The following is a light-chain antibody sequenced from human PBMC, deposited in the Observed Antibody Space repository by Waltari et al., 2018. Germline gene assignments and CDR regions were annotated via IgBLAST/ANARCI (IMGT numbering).Light chain of an antibody. V-gene: IGLV1-40*01. Sequence: QSVLTQPPSMSGAPGQKATIPCTGGSSNFGAGYDVHWYQQLPGTAPKLLIFGNTNRPSGVPGRFSGSKSGTSASLAIAGLQSEDEAVYYCQSFDSSLSASVFGGGTKLTVL. CDR2: GNT. CDR1: SSNFGAGYD. CDR3: QSFDSSLSASV. J-gene: IGLJ3*02.